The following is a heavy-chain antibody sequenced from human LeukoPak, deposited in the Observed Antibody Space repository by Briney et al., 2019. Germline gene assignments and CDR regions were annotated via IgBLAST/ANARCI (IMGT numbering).Heavy chain of an antibody. Sequence: GGSLRLSCAVSGFTFTDYWMTWVRQAPGKGLEWVANMMGDGTKKNYVDSVKGRFAISGDSATNAVYLQLTSLRADDTAVYYCARDTSPYIGTVWSDAFDIWGQGTMVTVSS. CDR3: ARDTSPYIGTVWSDAFDI. CDR1: GFTFTDYW. J-gene: IGHJ3*02. V-gene: IGHV3-7*01. CDR2: MMGDGTKK. D-gene: IGHD6-13*01.